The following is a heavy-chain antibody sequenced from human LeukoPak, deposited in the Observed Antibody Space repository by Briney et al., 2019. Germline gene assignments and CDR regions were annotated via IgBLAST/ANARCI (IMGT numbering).Heavy chain of an antibody. CDR3: AKGGDGYNYYFDY. CDR1: GFTFSSYA. V-gene: IGHV3-23*01. J-gene: IGHJ4*02. CDR2: ISGSGGSI. Sequence: GGSLRLSCAASGFTFSSYAMSWVRQAPGKGLEWVSGISGSGGSIRYADSVKGRFIISRDNSKNTLYLQMNSLRAEDTAVYYCAKGGDGYNYYFDYWGQETLVTVSS. D-gene: IGHD5-24*01.